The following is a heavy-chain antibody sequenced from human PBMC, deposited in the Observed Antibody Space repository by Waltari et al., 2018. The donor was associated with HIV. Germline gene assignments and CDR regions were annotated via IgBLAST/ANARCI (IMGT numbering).Heavy chain of an antibody. Sequence: QVQLVQSGAEVKKPGASVKVSCKASGYTFTAYSMPWVRPAPGQGLEWMGRINLNSGDTNYGQKFQGRVTMTRDTSISTAYMELSRLRSDDTAVYYCARDSYYYDSSGFFPDFWGQGTLVTVSS. J-gene: IGHJ4*02. CDR2: INLNSGDT. D-gene: IGHD3-22*01. CDR3: ARDSYYYDSSGFFPDF. CDR1: GYTFTAYS. V-gene: IGHV1-2*06.